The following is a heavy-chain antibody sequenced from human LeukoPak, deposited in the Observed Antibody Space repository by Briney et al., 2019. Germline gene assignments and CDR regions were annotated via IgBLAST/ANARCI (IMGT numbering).Heavy chain of an antibody. V-gene: IGHV3-30*18. Sequence: GGSLRLSCAASGFTFSSYGMHWVRQAPGKGLEWVAVISYDGSNKYYADSVKGRFTISRDNSKNTLYLQMNSLRAEDTAVYYCAKYRRGGYSYGWTYDYWGQGTLVTVSS. CDR2: ISYDGSNK. D-gene: IGHD5-18*01. J-gene: IGHJ4*02. CDR1: GFTFSSYG. CDR3: AKYRRGGYSYGWTYDY.